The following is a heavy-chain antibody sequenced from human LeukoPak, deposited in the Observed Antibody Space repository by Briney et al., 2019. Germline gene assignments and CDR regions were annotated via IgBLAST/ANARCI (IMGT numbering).Heavy chain of an antibody. Sequence: SVKVSCKTSGGTLNNFAISWVRQAPGHGLEWVGGIIPLFGTADYPQKFQGRVTITTDESTGTAYMEMSSLRGDDTALYYCARATYNPPKNRPRGWAFALWGQGTLVTVSS. CDR1: GGTLNNFA. J-gene: IGHJ1*01. V-gene: IGHV1-69*05. CDR2: IIPLFGTA. CDR3: ARATYNPPKNRPRGWAFAL. D-gene: IGHD1-14*01.